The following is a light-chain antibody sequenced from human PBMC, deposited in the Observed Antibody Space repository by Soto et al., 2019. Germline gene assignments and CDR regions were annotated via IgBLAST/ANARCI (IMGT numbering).Light chain of an antibody. CDR2: EVS. CDR3: SSYTSSSTRI. Sequence: QSALTQPASLSGSPGQSITISCTGTSSDIGAYDYVSWFQQHPGKAPKLMISEVSNRPSGVSNRFSGSKSGKTASLTISGLQAEDEADYYCSSYTSSSTRIFGTGTKVTVL. CDR1: SSDIGAYDY. J-gene: IGLJ1*01. V-gene: IGLV2-14*01.